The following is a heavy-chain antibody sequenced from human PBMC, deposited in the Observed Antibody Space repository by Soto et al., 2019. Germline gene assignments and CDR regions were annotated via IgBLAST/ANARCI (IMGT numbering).Heavy chain of an antibody. V-gene: IGHV4-59*01. CDR2: IYYSGST. Sequence: SETLSLTCTVSGGSISSYYWSWIRQPPGKGLDWIGYIYYSGSTNYTPSLKSRVTISVDTSKNQFSLKLSSVTAADTAVYYCARGSDSSGYYETTNPENWFDPWGQGTLVTVS. CDR1: GGSISSYY. J-gene: IGHJ5*02. CDR3: ARGSDSSGYYETTNPENWFDP. D-gene: IGHD3-22*01.